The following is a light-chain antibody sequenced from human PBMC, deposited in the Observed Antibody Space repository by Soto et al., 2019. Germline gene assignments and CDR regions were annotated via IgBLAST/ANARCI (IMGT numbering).Light chain of an antibody. CDR3: QQYGDSRT. CDR2: GAS. J-gene: IGKJ1*01. V-gene: IGKV3-20*01. Sequence: EIVLTQSPGTLSLSPGERATLSCRASRSVSSNNLAWYQQKPGQAPSLLIYGASSRATGIPDRFSGDVSGTDFTLTISRMGPEDFAVYYCQQYGDSRTFGQGTKVEMK. CDR1: RSVSSNN.